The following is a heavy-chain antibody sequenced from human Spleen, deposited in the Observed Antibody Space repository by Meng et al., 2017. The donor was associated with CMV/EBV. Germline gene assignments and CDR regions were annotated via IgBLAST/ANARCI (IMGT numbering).Heavy chain of an antibody. Sequence: CAASGFTFSSYSMNWVRQAPGKGLEWVSSISSSSSYIYYADSVKGRFTISRDNAENSLYLQMNSLRAEDTAVYYCAREGAVAGWFDPWGQGTLVTVSS. J-gene: IGHJ5*02. V-gene: IGHV3-21*01. D-gene: IGHD6-19*01. CDR3: AREGAVAGWFDP. CDR1: GFTFSSYS. CDR2: ISSSSSYI.